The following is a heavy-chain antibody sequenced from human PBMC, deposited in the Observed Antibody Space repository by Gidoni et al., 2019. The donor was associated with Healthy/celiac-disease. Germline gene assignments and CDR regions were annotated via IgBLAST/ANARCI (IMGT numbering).Heavy chain of an antibody. CDR2: IYTSGST. CDR1: GGSISSYY. D-gene: IGHD3-3*01. V-gene: IGHV4-4*07. CDR3: ARGYGDYDFWSGYSRLNWFDP. Sequence: QVQLQESGPGLVKPSETLSLPCTVSGGSISSYYWSWIRQPAGKGLAWIGRIYTSGSTNYNISLKSRVTMSVDTSKNQFSLKLSSVTAADTAVYYCARGYGDYDFWSGYSRLNWFDPWGQGTLVTVSS. J-gene: IGHJ5*02.